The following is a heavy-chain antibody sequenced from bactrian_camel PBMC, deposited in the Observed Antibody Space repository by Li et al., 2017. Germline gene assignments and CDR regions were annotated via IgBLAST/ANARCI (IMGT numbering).Heavy chain of an antibody. Sequence: SGGGSVQAGGSLRLSCTASGFTLDDSDMYPMGWYRRAPGKERERVATIYSGGYKTYYASSVEGRFTISRDNAKNTLYLQMDSLKLDDTTAYYCAAGDRSYGDTCRNKYWGQGTQVTVS. CDR1: GFTLDDSDMYP. V-gene: IGHV3S63*01. D-gene: IGHD6*01. J-gene: IGHJ4*01. CDR3: AAGDRSYGDTCRNKY. CDR2: IYSGGYKT.